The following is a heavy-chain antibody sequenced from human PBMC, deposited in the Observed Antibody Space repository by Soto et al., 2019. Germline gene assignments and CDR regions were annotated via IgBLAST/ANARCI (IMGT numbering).Heavy chain of an antibody. CDR1: GGSISSSRYF. D-gene: IGHD6-19*01. CDR2: IYYSGST. CDR3: GGVSGWSDYYGMDV. Sequence: CLTCTVAGGSISSSRYFWGWVRQPPGKGLEWIGNIYYSGSTYYNPSLKSRVTISVDTSKNQFSLKLSSVTAADTAVYSCGGVSGWSDYYGMDVSGQGTTVTVSS. J-gene: IGHJ6*02. V-gene: IGHV4-39*01.